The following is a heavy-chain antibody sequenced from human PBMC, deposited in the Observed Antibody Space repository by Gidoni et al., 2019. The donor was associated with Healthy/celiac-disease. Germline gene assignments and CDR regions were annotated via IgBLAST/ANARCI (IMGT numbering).Heavy chain of an antibody. CDR1: WFTFSSYA. CDR3: VNLDDDYYYGMDV. CDR2: ISSNGGST. J-gene: IGHJ6*02. V-gene: IGHV3-64D*06. Sequence: EVQLVVSGGGLVQADGPMMIPCSASWFTFSSYALHWVRQAPGKGLEYVSAISSNGGSTYYADSVKGRFTISRDNSKNTLYLQMSSLRAEDTAVYYCVNLDDDYYYGMDVWGQGTTVTVSS. D-gene: IGHD2-2*03.